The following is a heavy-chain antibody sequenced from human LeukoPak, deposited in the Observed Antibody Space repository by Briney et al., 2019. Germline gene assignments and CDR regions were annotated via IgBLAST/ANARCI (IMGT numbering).Heavy chain of an antibody. J-gene: IGHJ6*02. CDR3: GKPAKYWLVRGNGVNV. D-gene: IGHD6-19*01. CDR1: GFSFSTYA. V-gene: IGHV3-23*01. CDR2: IDAGGGDT. Sequence: GGSLRLSCAASGFSFSTYAMTWVRQAPGKGLEWVASIDAGGGDTYHSDSVKGRFTISRDNSMNTLYLQMNSLRADDTAVYYCGKPAKYWLVRGNGVNVWGQGTTVTVSS.